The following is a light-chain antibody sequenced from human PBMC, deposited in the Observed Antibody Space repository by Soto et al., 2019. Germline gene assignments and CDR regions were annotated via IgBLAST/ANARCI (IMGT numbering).Light chain of an antibody. CDR1: QSISISY. CDR3: QQYNQWPGT. V-gene: IGKV3D-15*01. CDR2: STS. J-gene: IGKJ1*01. Sequence: EMVMTQSPATLSVSPGERATLSCRASQSISISYLAWYQQKPGQAPRLLIYSTSTRDTGIPDRFSGSGSGVAFTLTISGLQSEDFAVYHCQQYNQWPGTFGQGTKVDIK.